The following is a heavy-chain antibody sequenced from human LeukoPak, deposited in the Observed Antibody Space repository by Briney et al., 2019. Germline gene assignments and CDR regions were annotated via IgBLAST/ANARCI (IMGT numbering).Heavy chain of an antibody. CDR2: IHYSGNT. Sequence: SETLSLTCSVSVGSISNNYWSWIRQSPGKGLEWIGYIHYSGNTNYNPSLKSRVTISLDTSKNQVSLKLSSVTAADTAMYYCARKDGDGWGQGTLVTVSS. D-gene: IGHD5-24*01. CDR3: ARKDGDG. CDR1: VGSISNNY. V-gene: IGHV4-59*01. J-gene: IGHJ4*02.